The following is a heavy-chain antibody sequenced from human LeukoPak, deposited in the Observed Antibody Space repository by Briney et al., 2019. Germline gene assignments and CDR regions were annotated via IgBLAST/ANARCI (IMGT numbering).Heavy chain of an antibody. CDR3: ASGSHAVTTHFDY. D-gene: IGHD3-16*01. CDR2: IYHTGAT. Sequence: PSETLSLTCAVSGDSITSSKWWSWVRQSPEKGLEWIGEIYHTGATNYNPSLKSRVTMSVDESKNQFFPNLSSVTAADTAVYYRASGSHAVTTHFDYWGQGTLVTVSS. CDR1: GDSITSSKW. V-gene: IGHV4-4*02. J-gene: IGHJ4*02.